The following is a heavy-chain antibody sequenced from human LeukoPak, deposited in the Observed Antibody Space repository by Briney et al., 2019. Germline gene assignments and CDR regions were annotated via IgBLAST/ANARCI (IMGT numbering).Heavy chain of an antibody. CDR2: ISYDGSNK. CDR1: GLTFSSYG. D-gene: IGHD3-3*01. J-gene: IGHJ4*02. CDR3: AKDAHYDFWSGFY. Sequence: GGSLRLSCAASGLTFSSYGMHWVRQAPGKGLEWVAVISYDGSNKYYADSVKGRFTISRDNSKNTLYLQMNSLRAEDTAVYYCAKDAHYDFWSGFYWGQGTLVTVSS. V-gene: IGHV3-30*18.